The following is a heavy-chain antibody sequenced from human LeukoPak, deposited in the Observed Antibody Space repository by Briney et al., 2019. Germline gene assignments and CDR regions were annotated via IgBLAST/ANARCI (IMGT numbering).Heavy chain of an antibody. J-gene: IGHJ4*02. CDR3: ARGGYCSSTSCSYFFDY. V-gene: IGHV1-2*02. CDR2: INPNSGGT. Sequence: ASVNVSCTASGYTFTGYYMHWVRQAPGQGLEWMGWINPNSGGTNYAQKFQGRVTMTRDTSISTAYMELSRLRSDDTAVYYCARGGYCSSTSCSYFFDYWGQGTLVTVSS. D-gene: IGHD2-2*01. CDR1: GYTFTGYY.